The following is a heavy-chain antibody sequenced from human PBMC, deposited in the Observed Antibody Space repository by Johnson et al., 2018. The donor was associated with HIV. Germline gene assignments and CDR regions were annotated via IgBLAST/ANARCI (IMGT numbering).Heavy chain of an antibody. CDR2: ISSSGSSI. J-gene: IGHJ3*02. Sequence: HVQLVESGGGLVKPGGSLRLSCVTSGFGFSTYYMSWIRQAPGKGLECLSYISSSGSSIYYTDSVKGRFTISRDNTKKSLYLQMNSLTADDTAVYYCARDTSGEGRAFDIWGQGTMVTVSS. V-gene: IGHV3-11*01. CDR1: GFGFSTYY. D-gene: IGHD3-10*01. CDR3: ARDTSGEGRAFDI.